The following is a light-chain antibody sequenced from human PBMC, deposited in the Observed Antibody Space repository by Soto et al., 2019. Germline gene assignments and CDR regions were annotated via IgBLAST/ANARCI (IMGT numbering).Light chain of an antibody. Sequence: DIQMTQSPSTLSASVGDRVTITCRASQSISYWLAWYQQKPGKAPKLLIYKASSLESGVSSRFSGSGSGTEXTLTIXSXXXXXXXXYYCQQYKSYPYTFGQGTKLEIK. J-gene: IGKJ2*01. CDR3: QQYKSYPYT. CDR1: QSISYW. V-gene: IGKV1-5*03. CDR2: KAS.